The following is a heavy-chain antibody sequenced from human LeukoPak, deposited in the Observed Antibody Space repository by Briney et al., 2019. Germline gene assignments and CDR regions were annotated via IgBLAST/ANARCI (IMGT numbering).Heavy chain of an antibody. V-gene: IGHV3-74*01. CDR3: ASLPGYSSSWSRYVDY. Sequence: QAGGSLRLSCAASGFTFSSYWMHWVRQAPGKGLVWVSRINNDGSSTSYADSVKGRFTISRDNAKNTLYLQMNSLRAEDTAVYYCASLPGYSSSWSRYVDYWGQGTLVTVSS. J-gene: IGHJ4*02. CDR1: GFTFSSYW. CDR2: INNDGSST. D-gene: IGHD6-13*01.